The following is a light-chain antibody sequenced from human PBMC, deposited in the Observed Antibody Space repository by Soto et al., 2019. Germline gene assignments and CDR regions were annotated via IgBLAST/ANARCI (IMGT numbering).Light chain of an antibody. CDR3: QKYYSAPQT. J-gene: IGKJ1*01. Sequence: DIQMTQSPSSLSASVGDRVTITCRASQGISHYLVWYQQKPGKVPKLLIYAASTLQSGVPSRFSGSGSGTDFTLTISSLQPEDVATYYCQKYYSAPQTFGQGTKVEI. V-gene: IGKV1-27*01. CDR2: AAS. CDR1: QGISHY.